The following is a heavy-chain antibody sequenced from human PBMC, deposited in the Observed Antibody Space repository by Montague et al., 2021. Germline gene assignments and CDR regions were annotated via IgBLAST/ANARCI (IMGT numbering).Heavy chain of an antibody. D-gene: IGHD3-10*01. V-gene: IGHV4-59*08. Sequence: SETLSLTCTVSSGSIFHAHWSWVRQPPGKGLEWLGSMFYGGTTSNNPSLKSRVTMSIDTSTNQFSLKLSFVTAADTAVYYCAKQDYFVSVTSYKVFDPWGQGILVTGSS. J-gene: IGHJ5*02. CDR1: SGSIFHAH. CDR3: AKQDYFVSVTSYKVFDP. CDR2: MFYGGTT.